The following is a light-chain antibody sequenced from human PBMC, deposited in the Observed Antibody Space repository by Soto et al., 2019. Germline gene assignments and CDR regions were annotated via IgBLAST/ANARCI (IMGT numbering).Light chain of an antibody. CDR1: QSVGRY. J-gene: IGKJ2*01. CDR3: QQRSNWPPVYT. V-gene: IGKV3-11*01. Sequence: EIVLTQSPATLSLSPGEGATLSCRASQSVGRYLAWYQQKPGQAPRLLIYDASSRAIGTPARFIGSGSGTDFSLTISSLEPEDSAVYYCQQRSNWPPVYTFGQGTKLEIK. CDR2: DAS.